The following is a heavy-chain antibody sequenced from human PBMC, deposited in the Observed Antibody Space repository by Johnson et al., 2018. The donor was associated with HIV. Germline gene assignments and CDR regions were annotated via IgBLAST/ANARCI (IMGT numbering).Heavy chain of an antibody. CDR1: GFTFSDYA. D-gene: IGHD1-26*01. J-gene: IGHJ3*02. V-gene: IGHV3-30-3*01. CDR3: AKAWELLGRRAALDI. CDR2: LRYDGSEK. Sequence: QEQLVESGGGLVKPGGSLRLSCAASGFTFSDYAMHWVRQAPSKGLEWVAVLRYDGSEKKYADSVRGRFTISRDNSKNTPYLQMESLRVEDTAIYYCAKAWELLGRRAALDIWGQGTMVTVSS.